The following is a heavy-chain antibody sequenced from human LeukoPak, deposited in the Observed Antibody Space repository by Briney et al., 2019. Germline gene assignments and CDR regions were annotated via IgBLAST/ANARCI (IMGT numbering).Heavy chain of an antibody. Sequence: KPSETLSLTCTVSGGSISSYYWSWIRQPAGKGLEWIGRIYTSGSTNYNPSLKSRVTMSVDTSKNQFSLKLSSVTAADTAVYYCARVGRAAAGIHYYYYMDVWGKGTTVIISS. CDR2: IYTSGST. CDR3: ARVGRAAAGIHYYYYMDV. V-gene: IGHV4-4*07. CDR1: GGSISSYY. J-gene: IGHJ6*03. D-gene: IGHD6-13*01.